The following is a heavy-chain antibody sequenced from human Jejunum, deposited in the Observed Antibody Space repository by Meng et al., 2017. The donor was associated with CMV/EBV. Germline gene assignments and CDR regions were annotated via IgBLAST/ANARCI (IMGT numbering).Heavy chain of an antibody. CDR2: IKSDGSSR. J-gene: IGHJ4*02. D-gene: IGHD3-9*01. CDR1: GFTFSSYV. CDR3: TRGGALGVSYFDPDF. Sequence: SGFTFSSYVMHCVRQVPGKGLVWVSRIKSDGSSRSYAESVKGRFTISRDNAKNTLYLQLNSLRAEDTAVYFCTRGGALGVSYFDPDFWGQGTLVTVSS. V-gene: IGHV3-74*01.